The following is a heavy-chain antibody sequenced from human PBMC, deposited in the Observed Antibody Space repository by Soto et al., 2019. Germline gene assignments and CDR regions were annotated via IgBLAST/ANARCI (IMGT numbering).Heavy chain of an antibody. CDR3: TTDSYFTMTLARFDF. CDR1: GFTFSSVW. CDR2: IKSKTDGGTT. J-gene: IGHJ4*01. V-gene: IGHV3-15*07. D-gene: IGHD3-22*01. Sequence: PGGPLRLSCGASGFTFSSVWINWVRQAPGKGLEWVGRIKSKTDGGTTDFAALVKGRFAISRDDSKNMVYLQMNSLKIEDTAIYYCTTDSYFTMTLARFDFWGHGTLATVSS.